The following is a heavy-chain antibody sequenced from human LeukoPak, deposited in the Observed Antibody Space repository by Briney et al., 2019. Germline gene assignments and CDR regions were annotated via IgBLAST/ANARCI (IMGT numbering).Heavy chain of an antibody. V-gene: IGHV4-59*08. D-gene: IGHD6-25*01. CDR3: ARQGGGFWYFDL. J-gene: IGHJ2*01. Sequence: SETLSLTCTVSGGSISSYYWSWIRQPPGKGLGGIGYIYYSGSTNYNPSLKSRVTISVDTSKNQFSLKLSSVTAADTAVYYCARQGGGFWYFDLWGRGTLVTVSS. CDR1: GGSISSYY. CDR2: IYYSGST.